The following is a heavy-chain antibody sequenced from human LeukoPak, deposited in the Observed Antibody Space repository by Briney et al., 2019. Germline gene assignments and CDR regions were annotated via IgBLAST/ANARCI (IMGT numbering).Heavy chain of an antibody. V-gene: IGHV3-48*01. CDR2: ICSSSRNI. CDR1: GLTFRSYI. D-gene: IGHD3-22*01. J-gene: IGHJ4*02. Sequence: PVGSLRHSCAASGLTFRSYIMNSVRQTPARGVEGVSYICSSSRNIYYAESVKGRLTISRDNAKNSLYLQMNSQRAEDTAVYYCARDLARGDLYDSSGYYDKGGYNYWGQGTLVTVSS. CDR3: ARDLARGDLYDSSGYYDKGGYNY.